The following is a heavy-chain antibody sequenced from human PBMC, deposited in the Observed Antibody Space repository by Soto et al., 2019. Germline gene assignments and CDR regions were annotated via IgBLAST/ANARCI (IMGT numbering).Heavy chain of an antibody. CDR2: VYYSGTT. J-gene: IGHJ4*02. CDR3: ARQSSGDFDF. D-gene: IGHD4-17*01. V-gene: IGHV4-59*08. Sequence: LSLTCSVSGGSIGHYYWNWIRQSPGKGLEWIGNVYYSGTTYNPSLRRRVTISVDTSKSQFSLNLTSVTAADTAVYYCARQSSGDFDFWGQGVLVTVSS. CDR1: GGSIGHYY.